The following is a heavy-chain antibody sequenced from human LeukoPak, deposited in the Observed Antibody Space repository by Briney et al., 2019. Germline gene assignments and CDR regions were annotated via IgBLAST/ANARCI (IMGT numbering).Heavy chain of an antibody. V-gene: IGHV4-59*08. Sequence: PSETLSLTCTVSGGSISSYYWSWIRQPPGKGLEWIGYIYYSGSTNYNPSLKSRVTISADTSKNQFSLKLSSVTAADTAVYYCARQSGYDKRLIDYWGQGTLVTVSS. J-gene: IGHJ4*02. CDR3: ARQSGYDKRLIDY. D-gene: IGHD5-12*01. CDR2: IYYSGST. CDR1: GGSISSYY.